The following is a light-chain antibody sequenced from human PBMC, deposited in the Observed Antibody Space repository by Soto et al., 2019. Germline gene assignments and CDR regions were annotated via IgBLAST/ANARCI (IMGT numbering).Light chain of an antibody. CDR1: QGISNY. Sequence: DIQMTQSPSSLSASVGDRVTITCRVSQGISNYLAWYQQKPGKVPKLLIYTASTFQSGVPSRFSGSGSGTDFTLTISSLQPEDVATYYCQKYSGPPYTFGQGTKLEIK. V-gene: IGKV1-27*01. J-gene: IGKJ2*01. CDR3: QKYSGPPYT. CDR2: TAS.